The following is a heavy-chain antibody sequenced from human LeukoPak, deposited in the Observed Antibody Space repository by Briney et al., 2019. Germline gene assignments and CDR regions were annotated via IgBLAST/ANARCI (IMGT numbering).Heavy chain of an antibody. Sequence: PGGSLRLSCAASGFTVSSSYMSWVRQAPGKGLEWVSVIYSGGSTYYADSVKGRFTISRDNSKNTLYLQMNSLRAEDTAVYYCARGGGFWSGYYSYFDYWGQGTLVTVSS. J-gene: IGHJ4*02. CDR1: GFTVSSSY. CDR3: ARGGGFWSGYYSYFDY. V-gene: IGHV3-53*01. CDR2: IYSGGST. D-gene: IGHD3-3*01.